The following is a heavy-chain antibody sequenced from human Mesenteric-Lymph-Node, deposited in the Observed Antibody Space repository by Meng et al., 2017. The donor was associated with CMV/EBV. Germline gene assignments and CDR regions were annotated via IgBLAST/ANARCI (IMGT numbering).Heavy chain of an antibody. J-gene: IGHJ4*02. D-gene: IGHD2-2*01. CDR3: AISSTTRPWGC. CDR2: INEDGGEK. CDR1: GFSFISYW. V-gene: IGHV3-7*01. Sequence: GESLKISCAASGFSFISYWMSWVRQAPGKGLEWVANINEDGGEKYYVDSVKGRFTISRDNAKNSLFLQMNSLRGDDTAVYYCAISSTTRPWGCWGQGTLVTVSS.